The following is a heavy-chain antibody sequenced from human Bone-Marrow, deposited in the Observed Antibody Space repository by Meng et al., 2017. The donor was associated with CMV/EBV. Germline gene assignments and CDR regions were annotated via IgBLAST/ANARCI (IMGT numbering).Heavy chain of an antibody. J-gene: IGHJ6*02. Sequence: GGSLRLSCAASGFTFSSYWMHWVRQAPGKGLVWVSRINSDGSSTSYADSVKGRFTISRDNAKNTLYLQMNSLRAEDTAVYYCASTYGDYESGSYYYYGMDVCGQGTTVTVSS. CDR3: ASTYGDYESGSYYYYGMDV. CDR1: GFTFSSYW. CDR2: INSDGSST. D-gene: IGHD4-17*01. V-gene: IGHV3-74*01.